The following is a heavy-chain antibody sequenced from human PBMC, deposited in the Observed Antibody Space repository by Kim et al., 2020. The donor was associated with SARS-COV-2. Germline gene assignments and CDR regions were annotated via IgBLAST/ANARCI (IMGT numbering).Heavy chain of an antibody. V-gene: IGHV4-39*01. J-gene: IGHJ4*02. D-gene: IGHD5-12*01. CDR2: IYYSGST. CDR3: ARFNSGRYSGYVFLNSGLDY. Sequence: SETLSLTCTVSGGSISSSSYYWGWIRQPPGKGLEWIGSIYYSGSTYYNPSLKSRVTISVDTSKNQFSLKLSSVTAADTAVYYCARFNSGRYSGYVFLNSGLDYWGQGTLVTVSS. CDR1: GGSISSSSYY.